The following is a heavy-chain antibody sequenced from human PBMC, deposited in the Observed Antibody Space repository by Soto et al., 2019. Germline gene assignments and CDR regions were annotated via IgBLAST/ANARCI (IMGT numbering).Heavy chain of an antibody. CDR1: GGSISSYY. D-gene: IGHD4-17*01. V-gene: IGHV4-59*01. CDR3: ARVESATVRFDY. Sequence: SETLSLTCTVSGGSISSYYWSWIRQPPGKGLEWIGYIYYSGSTNYNPSLKSRVTISVDTSKNQFSLKLSSVTAADTAVYYCARVESATVRFDYWGQGTLVTVSS. CDR2: IYYSGST. J-gene: IGHJ4*02.